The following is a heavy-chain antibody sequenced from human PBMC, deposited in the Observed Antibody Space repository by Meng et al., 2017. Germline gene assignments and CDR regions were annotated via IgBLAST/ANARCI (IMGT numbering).Heavy chain of an antibody. CDR3: AIGPEFDSGYKSYFDY. D-gene: IGHD5-12*01. J-gene: IGHJ4*02. CDR2: IKQDGSGK. Sequence: GGSLRLSCAASGFTFSSYAMSWVRQAPGKGLEWVANIKQDGSGKYYVDSVKGRFTISRDNTKNSLYLQMNNLRAEDTAVYYCAIGPEFDSGYKSYFDYWGQGTLVTVSS. CDR1: GFTFSSYA. V-gene: IGHV3-7*01.